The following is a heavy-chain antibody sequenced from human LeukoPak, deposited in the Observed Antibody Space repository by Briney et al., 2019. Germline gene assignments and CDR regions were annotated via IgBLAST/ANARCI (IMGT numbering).Heavy chain of an antibody. D-gene: IGHD1-1*01. V-gene: IGHV3-30*18. CDR2: SSHDGTKQ. J-gene: IGHJ3*01. CDR1: GFTLSYYG. CDR3: AKVTTLLMGEFDS. Sequence: PGGSLSLSCAASGFTLSYYGMHWVRQAPGKGLEWVAVSSHDGTKQYYADSVRGRFTISRDNSKKTLSLQMDSLRLEDTAVYHCAKVTTLLMGEFDSLGQGTMVTVSS.